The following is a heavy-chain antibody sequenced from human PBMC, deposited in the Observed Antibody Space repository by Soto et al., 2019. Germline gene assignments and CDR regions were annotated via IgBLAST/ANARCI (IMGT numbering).Heavy chain of an antibody. J-gene: IGHJ6*03. V-gene: IGHV4-39*01. CDR1: GGSISSSSYY. Sequence: SETLSLTCTVSGGSISSSSYYWDWIRQPPGKGLEWIGSIYYSGSTYYNPSLKSRVTISVDTSKNQFSLKLSSVTAADTAVYYCGTVAGYKGGYYYYYMDVWGKGTTVTVSS. CDR3: GTVAGYKGGYYYYYMDV. D-gene: IGHD6-19*01. CDR2: IYYSGST.